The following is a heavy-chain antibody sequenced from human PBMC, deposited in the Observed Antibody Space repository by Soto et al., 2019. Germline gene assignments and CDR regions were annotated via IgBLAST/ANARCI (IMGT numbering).Heavy chain of an antibody. CDR3: ARDTRDISGYYFVL. D-gene: IGHD3-22*01. J-gene: IGHJ4*02. CDR2: ISSDSTYI. V-gene: IGHV3-21*01. Sequence: GGSLRLSCASSVFTFSSYSVNCVRHSPGKWLEWVSSISSDSTYIFYADSVKGRFTISRDNAQNSLYLQMSSLRGEDTAVYYCARDTRDISGYYFVLWGRVTLVSASS. CDR1: VFTFSSYS.